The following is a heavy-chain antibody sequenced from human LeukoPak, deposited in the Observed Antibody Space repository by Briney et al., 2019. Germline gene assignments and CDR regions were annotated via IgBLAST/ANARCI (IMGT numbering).Heavy chain of an antibody. V-gene: IGHV4-61*02. CDR2: IYTSGST. CDR1: GGSISSGSYY. D-gene: IGHD4-17*01. J-gene: IGHJ4*02. Sequence: SETLSLTCTVSGGSISSGSYYWSWIRQPAGKGLEWIGRIYTSGSTNYNPSLKSRVTISVDTSKNQFSLKLSSVTAADTAVYYCAREGGSYGDYGWVFDYWGQGTLVTVSS. CDR3: AREGGSYGDYGWVFDY.